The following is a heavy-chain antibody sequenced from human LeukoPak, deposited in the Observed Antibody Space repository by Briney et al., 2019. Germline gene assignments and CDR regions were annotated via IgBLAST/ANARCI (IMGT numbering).Heavy chain of an antibody. J-gene: IGHJ3*02. V-gene: IGHV1-69*05. Sequence: ASVKASCKASGGTFSSYAISWVRQAPGQGLEWMGRIIPIFGTANYAQKFQGRVTITTDESTSTAYMELSSLRSEDTAVYYCATYVDTAMVVDAFDIWGQGTMVTVSS. CDR3: ATYVDTAMVVDAFDI. CDR1: GGTFSSYA. CDR2: IIPIFGTA. D-gene: IGHD5-18*01.